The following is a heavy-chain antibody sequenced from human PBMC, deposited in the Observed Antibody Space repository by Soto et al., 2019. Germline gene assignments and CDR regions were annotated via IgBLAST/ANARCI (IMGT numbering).Heavy chain of an antibody. J-gene: IGHJ4*02. V-gene: IGHV3-48*01. Sequence: EVQLVESGGGLIQPGGSLRLSCEASGFSFSDSGMNWVRRAPGKRLEWISYISSSSRTIYYEASVESRFTISRDNVRNSVHLQMNSLRGEDTGVYYCARTRMEWALYFDNWGLGTLVTVSS. CDR3: ARTRMEWALYFDN. CDR1: GFSFSDSG. CDR2: ISSSSRTI. D-gene: IGHD3-3*01.